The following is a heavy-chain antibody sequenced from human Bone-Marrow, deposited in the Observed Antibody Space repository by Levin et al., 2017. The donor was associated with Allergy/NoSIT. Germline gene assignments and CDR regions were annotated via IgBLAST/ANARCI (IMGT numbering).Heavy chain of an antibody. J-gene: IGHJ4*02. CDR3: ARNVPLTANGY. Sequence: PGGSLRLSCAASGFNFSNNALHWVRQTPGKGLEWLAAISYDGSISYYADSAKGRFTISRDNSKNTLYLQMNSLTPEDTAMYYCARNVPLTANGYWGQGTLVTVSS. V-gene: IGHV3-30*14. D-gene: IGHD2-8*01. CDR2: ISYDGSIS. CDR1: GFNFSNNA.